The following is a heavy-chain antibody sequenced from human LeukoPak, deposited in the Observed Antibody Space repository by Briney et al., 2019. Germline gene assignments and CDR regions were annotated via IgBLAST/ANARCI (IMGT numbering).Heavy chain of an antibody. J-gene: IGHJ5*02. Sequence: SETLSLACTVSDGPITGFSWSWIRQPPGKELEWIGYIYYSGGTNYNPSLQSRVTLSVDTSKNQFSLKLTSVTAADTAVYCWVRGPYGPGISNWFDPWGQGTLVIVSS. V-gene: IGHV4-59*01. D-gene: IGHD3-10*01. CDR3: VRGPYGPGISNWFDP. CDR1: DGPITGFS. CDR2: IYYSGGT.